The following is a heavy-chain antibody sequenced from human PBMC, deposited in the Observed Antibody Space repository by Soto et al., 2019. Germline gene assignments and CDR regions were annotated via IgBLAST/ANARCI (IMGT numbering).Heavy chain of an antibody. CDR1: GFTFGDYY. J-gene: IGHJ4*02. CDR3: ARDLRFVDLHYYFDS. CDR2: ISSTGTTI. D-gene: IGHD3-10*01. V-gene: IGHV3-11*01. Sequence: QERLVESGGGLVKPGGSLRLSCETSGFTFGDYYMSWIRQAPGRGLEWVSLISSTGTTIQYADSVKGRFTISRDNVRSTLSLMMNNLKSEDTAVYYCARDLRFVDLHYYFDSWGQGTLVTVSS.